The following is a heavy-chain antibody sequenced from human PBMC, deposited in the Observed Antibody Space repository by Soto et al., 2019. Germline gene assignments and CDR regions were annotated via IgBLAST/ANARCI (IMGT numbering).Heavy chain of an antibody. D-gene: IGHD6-13*01. J-gene: IGHJ4*02. CDR1: GFSLSNARMG. CDR2: IFSNDEK. V-gene: IGHV2-26*01. CDR3: ARIPSSTESFDY. Sequence: QVTLKESGPVLMKPTETLTLTCTVSGFSLSNARMGVSWIRQPPGKALEWLAHIFSNDEKSYSTSLKSRLTISQDASKSQLVLTMTNMAPVDTATYYCARIPSSTESFDYWGQGTLVTVSS.